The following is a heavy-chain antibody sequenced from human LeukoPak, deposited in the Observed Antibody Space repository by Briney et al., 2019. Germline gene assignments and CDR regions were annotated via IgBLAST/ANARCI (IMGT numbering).Heavy chain of an antibody. D-gene: IGHD3-22*01. V-gene: IGHV3-21*01. CDR3: ARDRGVQTYYYDSSGLGY. Sequence: GGSLRLSCAASGFTLSSYSMNWVRQAPGKGLEWVSSISSSSSYICYADSVKGRFTISRDNAKNSLYLQMNSLRAEDTAVYYCARDRGVQTYYYDSSGLGYWGQGTLVTVSS. CDR2: ISSSSSYI. J-gene: IGHJ4*02. CDR1: GFTLSSYS.